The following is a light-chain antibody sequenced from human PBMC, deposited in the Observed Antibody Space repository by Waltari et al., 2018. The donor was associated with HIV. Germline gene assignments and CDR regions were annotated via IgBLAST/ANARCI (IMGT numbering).Light chain of an antibody. V-gene: IGKV3-15*01. CDR2: GAS. CDR1: QPVGRS. Sequence: EIVMTQSPATLSVSPGERATLSCRASQPVGRSLAWYQQKPGQAPRLLIYGASTRATGIPARFSGSGSETEFTLTISSLLSEDFAIYYCQHYNNWPPGGTFGQGTKVEIK. CDR3: QHYNNWPPGGT. J-gene: IGKJ1*01.